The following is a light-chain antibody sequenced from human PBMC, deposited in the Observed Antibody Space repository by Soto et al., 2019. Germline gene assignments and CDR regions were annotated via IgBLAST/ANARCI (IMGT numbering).Light chain of an antibody. V-gene: IGKV1-9*01. Sequence: HLTQSPSSLSASVGDSVTITFRASQGISSNLAWYQQKPGRAPKLLIFGASTLQSGVPSRFSGSGSGTDFPLTISSLQPEDFATYLCQKLNADPPWTFGQGTKVEIK. CDR2: GAS. CDR1: QGISSN. CDR3: QKLNADPPWT. J-gene: IGKJ1*01.